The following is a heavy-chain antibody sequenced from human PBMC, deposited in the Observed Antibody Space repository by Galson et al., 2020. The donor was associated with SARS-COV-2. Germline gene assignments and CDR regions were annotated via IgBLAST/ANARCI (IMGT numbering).Heavy chain of an antibody. CDR2: IYPGDSDT. CDR1: GYSFTSYW. J-gene: IGHJ3*02. D-gene: IGHD3-3*01. V-gene: IGHV5-51*01. Sequence: HGESLKISCKGSGYSFTSYWIGWVRQMPGKGLEWMGIIYPGDSDTRYSPSFQGQVTISADKSISTAYLQWSSLKASDTAMYYCASPYYDFWSGYSDAFDIWGQGTMVTVSS. CDR3: ASPYYDFWSGYSDAFDI.